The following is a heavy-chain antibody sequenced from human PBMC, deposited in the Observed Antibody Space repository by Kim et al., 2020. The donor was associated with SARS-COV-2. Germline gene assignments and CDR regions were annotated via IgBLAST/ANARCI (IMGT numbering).Heavy chain of an antibody. D-gene: IGHD1-1*01. V-gene: IGHV3-30*18. Sequence: GGSLRLSCAASGFTFSSYGMHWVRQAPGKGLEWVAVISYDGSNKYYADSVKGRFTISRDNSKNTLYLQMNSLRAEDTAVYYCAKARRVGTTGVFDYWGQGTLVTVSS. CDR3: AKARRVGTTGVFDY. CDR2: ISYDGSNK. J-gene: IGHJ4*02. CDR1: GFTFSSYG.